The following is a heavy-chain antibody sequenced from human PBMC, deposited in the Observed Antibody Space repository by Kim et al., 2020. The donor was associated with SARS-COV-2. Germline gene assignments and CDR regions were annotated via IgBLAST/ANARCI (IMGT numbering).Heavy chain of an antibody. CDR3: ARALTMVQGSWLYYQYYMDV. D-gene: IGHD3-10*01. V-gene: IGHV3-20*03. J-gene: IGHJ6*03. Sequence: GRFTISRDNAKNSLYLQMSSLRAEDTAVYYCARALTMVQGSWLYYQYYMDVWGKGTTVTVSS.